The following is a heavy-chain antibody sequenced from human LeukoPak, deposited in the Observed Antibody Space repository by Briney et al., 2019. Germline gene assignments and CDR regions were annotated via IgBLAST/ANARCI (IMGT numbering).Heavy chain of an antibody. CDR1: GFTVSSNY. J-gene: IGHJ4*02. D-gene: IGHD6-19*01. CDR2: IYSGGST. V-gene: IGHV3-53*01. CDR3: ARDPLYSSGWLADY. Sequence: GGSLRLSCAASGFTVSSNYMSWVRQAPGKGLEWVSIIYSGGSTYYADSVKGRFTISRDNSKNTLYLQMNSLRAEDTAVYYCARDPLYSSGWLADYWGQGTLVTVSS.